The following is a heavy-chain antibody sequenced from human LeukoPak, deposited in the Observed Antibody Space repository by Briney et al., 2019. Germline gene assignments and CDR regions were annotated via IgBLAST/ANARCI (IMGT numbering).Heavy chain of an antibody. D-gene: IGHD6-19*01. V-gene: IGHV4-59*01. J-gene: IGHJ4*02. CDR2: IYYSGNS. CDR1: GGSISSYY. CDR3: ARGSGWYYY. Sequence: SETLSLTCTVSGGSISSYYWSWTRQPPGKGLEWIGYIYYSGNSNYNPSLKSRVTISVDTSKNQISLKLSSVTAADTAVYLCARGSGWYYYWGQGTLVTVSS.